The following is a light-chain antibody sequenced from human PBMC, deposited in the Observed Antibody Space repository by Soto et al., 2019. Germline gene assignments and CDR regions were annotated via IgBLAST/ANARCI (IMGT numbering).Light chain of an antibody. CDR3: QQYNSYRT. V-gene: IGKV1-5*01. CDR1: QNINAW. Sequence: DIHMTQSPSSLSVSVGDRVTITCRTSQNINAWLAWYQQRPGQAPKLLIYDASTVQSGVPSRFSGSGSGTEFTLTISSLQPDDFATYYCQQYNSYRTFGQGTKVDI. J-gene: IGKJ1*01. CDR2: DAS.